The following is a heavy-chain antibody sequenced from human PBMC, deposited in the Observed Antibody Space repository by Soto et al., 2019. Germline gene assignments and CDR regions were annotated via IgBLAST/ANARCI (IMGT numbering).Heavy chain of an antibody. D-gene: IGHD1-20*01. Sequence: QVQLVQSGAEVKRPGSSVKVSCRASGGSISSHNIMWVRQAPGQGLEWMGGIIPVFDTPDYAQKFQGKITITADESANTVFLDLSALRSDDTAVYYCARAPGRIGRDRYPGHWGQGTLVTVSS. CDR2: IIPVFDTP. J-gene: IGHJ4*02. CDR1: GGSISSHN. CDR3: ARAPGRIGRDRYPGH. V-gene: IGHV1-69*01.